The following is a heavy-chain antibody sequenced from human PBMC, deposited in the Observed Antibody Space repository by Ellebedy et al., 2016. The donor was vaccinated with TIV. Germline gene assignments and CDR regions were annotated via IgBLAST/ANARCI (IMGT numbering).Heavy chain of an antibody. Sequence: GGSLRLXCAASGFTFDDYAMHWVRQAPGKGLEWVSGISWNSGSIGYADSVKGRFTISRDNAKNSLYLQMNSLRAEDTALYYCAKDYYYGSGSFSGYFDLWGRGTLVTVSS. D-gene: IGHD3-10*01. CDR2: ISWNSGSI. CDR1: GFTFDDYA. V-gene: IGHV3-9*01. CDR3: AKDYYYGSGSFSGYFDL. J-gene: IGHJ2*01.